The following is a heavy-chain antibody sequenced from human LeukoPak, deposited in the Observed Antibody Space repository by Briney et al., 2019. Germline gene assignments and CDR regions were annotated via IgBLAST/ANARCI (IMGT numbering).Heavy chain of an antibody. CDR3: ARDCYEPDRYYYNYYGMDV. J-gene: IGHJ6*02. Sequence: GGSLRLSCAASGFTFSSYAMSWVRQAPGKGPEWVANIKQDGSEQYYVDSVKGRFTISRDNAKNSLYLQMNSLRAEDTAVYYCARDCYEPDRYYYNYYGMDVWGQGTTVTVSS. CDR1: GFTFSSYA. D-gene: IGHD3-3*01. CDR2: IKQDGSEQ. V-gene: IGHV3-7*03.